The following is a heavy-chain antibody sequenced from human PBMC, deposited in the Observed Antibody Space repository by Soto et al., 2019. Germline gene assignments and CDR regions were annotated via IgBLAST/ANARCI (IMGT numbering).Heavy chain of an antibody. CDR2: IYTSGST. Sequence: QVQLQESGPGLVKPSETLSLTCTVSGGSISSYYWSWIRQPAGKGLEWIGRIYTSGSTNYNPSLKSRVTMSVDTSKNEFSLKLSSVTAADTAVYYCAREGCTDCIAAAGTLDYWGQGTLVTVSS. D-gene: IGHD6-13*01. CDR1: GGSISSYY. V-gene: IGHV4-4*07. CDR3: AREGCTDCIAAAGTLDY. J-gene: IGHJ4*02.